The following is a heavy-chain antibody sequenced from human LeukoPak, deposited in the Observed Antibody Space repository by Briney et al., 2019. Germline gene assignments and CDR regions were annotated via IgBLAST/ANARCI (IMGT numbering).Heavy chain of an antibody. CDR2: INPNSGGT. J-gene: IGHJ4*02. V-gene: IGHV1-2*02. D-gene: IGHD3-10*01. Sequence: ASVQVSCKASAYTFTGCYLHWVRQAPGQGLEWMGWINPNSGGTNYAQKFQGRVTMTRDTSISTAYMELRRLKSDDTAVYYCASGAGCYSPDYWGQGTLVTVSS. CDR1: AYTFTGCY. CDR3: ASGAGCYSPDY.